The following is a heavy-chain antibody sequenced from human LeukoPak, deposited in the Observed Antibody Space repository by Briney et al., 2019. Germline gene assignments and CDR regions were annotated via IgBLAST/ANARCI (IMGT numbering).Heavy chain of an antibody. V-gene: IGHV1-69*06. J-gene: IGHJ4*02. Sequence: GASVKVSCKASGYTFTSYGISWVRQAPGQGLEWMGGIIPIFGTANYAQKFQGRVTITADKSTSTAYMELSSLRSEDTAVYYCARTRIKVTTVTTLDYWGQGTLVTVSS. CDR2: IIPIFGTA. D-gene: IGHD4-17*01. CDR1: GYTFTSYG. CDR3: ARTRIKVTTVTTLDY.